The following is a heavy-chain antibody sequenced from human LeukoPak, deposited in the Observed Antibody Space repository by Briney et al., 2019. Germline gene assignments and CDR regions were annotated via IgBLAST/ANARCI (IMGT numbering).Heavy chain of an antibody. J-gene: IGHJ4*02. CDR1: GGSISSGSYY. V-gene: IGHV4-61*02. CDR3: ARGEDSSGWYVAAIDY. D-gene: IGHD6-19*01. Sequence: SETLSLTCTVSGGSISSGSYYWSWIRQPAGKGLEWIGRIYTSGSTNYNPSLKSRVTISVDTSKNQFSLKLSSVTAADTAVYYCARGEDSSGWYVAAIDYWGQGTLVTVSS. CDR2: IYTSGST.